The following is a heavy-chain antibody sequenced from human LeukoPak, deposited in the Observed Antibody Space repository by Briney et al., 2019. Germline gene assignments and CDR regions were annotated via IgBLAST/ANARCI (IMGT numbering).Heavy chain of an antibody. CDR2: IYYSGST. D-gene: IGHD3-10*01. V-gene: IGHV4-59*01. J-gene: IGHJ4*02. Sequence: PSETLSLTCTVSGGSISSYYWSWIRQPPGKGPEWIGYIYYSGSTNYNPSLKSRVTISVDTSKNQYTAVYYCARGWDGYNYLDYWGQGTLVTVSS. CDR3: Y. CDR1: GGSISSYY.